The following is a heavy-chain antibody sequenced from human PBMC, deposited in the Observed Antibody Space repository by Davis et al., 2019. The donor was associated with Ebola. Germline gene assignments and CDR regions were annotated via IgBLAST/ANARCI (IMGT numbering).Heavy chain of an antibody. CDR2: ISAYNGNT. Sequence: ASAKVSCKASGYTFTSYGISWVRQAPGQGLEWMGWISAYNGNTNYAQKLQGRVTMTTDTSTSTAYMELRSLRSDDTAVYYCARVGDYDSSGYDRYFDYWGQGTLVTVSS. CDR1: GYTFTSYG. J-gene: IGHJ4*02. D-gene: IGHD3-22*01. CDR3: ARVGDYDSSGYDRYFDY. V-gene: IGHV1-18*04.